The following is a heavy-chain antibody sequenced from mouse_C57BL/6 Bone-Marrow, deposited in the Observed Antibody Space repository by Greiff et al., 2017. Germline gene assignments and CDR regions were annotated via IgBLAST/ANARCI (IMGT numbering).Heavy chain of an antibody. CDR3: AIGGVYWYFDV. J-gene: IGHJ1*03. V-gene: IGHV1-74*01. CDR2: IHPSDSDT. CDR1: GYTFTSYW. Sequence: QVQLQQPGAELVKPGASVKVSCKASGYTFTSYWMHWVKQRPIQGLEWIGSIHPSDSDTHYNQKFKGKATLTVDNSSSTAYMQLSSLTSEDSAVYYCAIGGVYWYFDVWGTGTTVTVSS.